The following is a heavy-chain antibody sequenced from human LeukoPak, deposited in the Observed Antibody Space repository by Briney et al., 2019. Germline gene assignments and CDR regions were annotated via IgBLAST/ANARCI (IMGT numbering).Heavy chain of an antibody. D-gene: IGHD6-13*01. J-gene: IGHJ4*02. V-gene: IGHV3-21*03. Sequence: PGGSLRLSCAASGFTFSSYSMNWVRQAPGKGLEWVSSISSSSSYIYYADSVKGRFTISRDNSKDTLFLQMNSLRDEDTAVYYCAKAFHRLDSSSWYLGFDYWGQGTLVTVSS. CDR2: ISSSSSYI. CDR3: AKAFHRLDSSSWYLGFDY. CDR1: GFTFSSYS.